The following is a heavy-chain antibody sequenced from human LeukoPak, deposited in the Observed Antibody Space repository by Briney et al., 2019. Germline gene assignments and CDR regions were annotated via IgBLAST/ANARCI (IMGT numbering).Heavy chain of an antibody. CDR3: AVGYRDGYNYGYDAFDI. J-gene: IGHJ3*02. CDR2: INTNTGNP. Sequence: GASVTVSCTASGYTFTSYAMNWVRQAPGQGLEWMGWINTNTGNPTYAQGFTGRFVFSLDTSVSTAYLQISSLKAEDTAVYYCAVGYRDGYNYGYDAFDIWGQGTMVTVSS. V-gene: IGHV7-4-1*02. CDR1: GYTFTSYA. D-gene: IGHD5-24*01.